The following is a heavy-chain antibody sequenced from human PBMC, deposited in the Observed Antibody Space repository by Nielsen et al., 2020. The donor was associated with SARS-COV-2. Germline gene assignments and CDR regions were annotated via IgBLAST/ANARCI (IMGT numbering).Heavy chain of an antibody. CDR1: GGSFSGYY. Sequence: SETLSLTCAVYGGSFSGYYWSWIRQPPGKGLEWIGEINHSGSANYNPSLKSRVTISVDTSKNQFSLKLSSVTAADTAVYYCARGGYYYYGMDVWGQGTTVTVSS. CDR3: ARGGYYYYGMDV. J-gene: IGHJ6*02. CDR2: INHSGSA. V-gene: IGHV4-34*01.